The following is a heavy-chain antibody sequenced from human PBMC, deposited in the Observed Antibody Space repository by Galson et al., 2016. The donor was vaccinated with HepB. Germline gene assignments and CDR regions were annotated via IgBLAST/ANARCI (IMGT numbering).Heavy chain of an antibody. J-gene: IGHJ4*02. V-gene: IGHV3-21*01. CDR3: ARDRSGRGWYPDY. CDR2: INNNSSYI. CDR1: GFTFSSYS. Sequence: SLRLSCAASGFTFSSYSMDWVRQAPGKGLEWVSSINNNSSYIYYGDSMKGRFTVSRDNSKNSLYLQMNSLRAADTAVYFCARDRSGRGWYPDYWGQGTLVTVSS. D-gene: IGHD6-19*01.